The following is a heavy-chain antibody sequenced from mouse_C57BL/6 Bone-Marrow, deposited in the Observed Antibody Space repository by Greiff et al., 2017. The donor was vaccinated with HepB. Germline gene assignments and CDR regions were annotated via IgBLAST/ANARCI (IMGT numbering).Heavy chain of an antibody. V-gene: IGHV1-26*01. CDR2: INPNNGGT. CDR1: GYTFTDYY. CDR3: ARSVSFHYDGYLDY. D-gene: IGHD2-3*01. Sequence: VQLQQSGPELVKPGASVKISCKASGYTFTDYYMNWVKQSHGKSLEWIGDINPNNGGTSYNQKFKGKATLTVDKSSSTAYMELRSLTSEDSAVYYCARSVSFHYDGYLDYWGQGTALTVSS. J-gene: IGHJ2*01.